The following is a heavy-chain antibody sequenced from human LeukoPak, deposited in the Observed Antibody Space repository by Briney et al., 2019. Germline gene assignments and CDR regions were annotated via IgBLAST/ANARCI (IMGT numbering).Heavy chain of an antibody. CDR2: IIPIFGTA. CDR3: ARTASGPLYYYYMDV. D-gene: IGHD3-10*01. J-gene: IGHJ6*03. CDR1: GGTFSSYA. V-gene: IGHV1-69*05. Sequence: SVKVSCKASGGTFSSYATSWVRQAPGQGLEWMGGIIPIFGTANYAQKFQGRVTITTDESTSTAYMELSSLRSEDTAVYYCARTASGPLYYYYMDVWGKGTTVTVSS.